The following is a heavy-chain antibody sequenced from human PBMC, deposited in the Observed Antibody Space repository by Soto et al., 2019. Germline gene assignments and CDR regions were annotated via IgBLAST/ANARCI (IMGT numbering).Heavy chain of an antibody. Sequence: QVQLVQSGAEVKKPGSSVKVSCKASGGTFSSYTISWVRQAPGQGLEWMGRIIPILGIANYAQKFQGRVTMTSDKSTSTAYMELSSLRSEDTAVYYWASLMSSGYYYGMDGWGQGNTVSVSS. CDR3: ASLMSSGYYYGMDG. V-gene: IGHV1-69*02. CDR1: GGTFSSYT. CDR2: IIPILGIA. D-gene: IGHD3-10*01. J-gene: IGHJ6*02.